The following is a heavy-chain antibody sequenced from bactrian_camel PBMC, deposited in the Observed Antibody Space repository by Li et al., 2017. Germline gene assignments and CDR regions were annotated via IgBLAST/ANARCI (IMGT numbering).Heavy chain of an antibody. Sequence: VQLVESGGGSVQAGGSLRLSCAASGFAFSTYSMGWFRQSPVPGKEREGIAAIDSDGMTSYADSVTGRFTISRDNSKSTLYLQMNSLKSEDTATYYCAKELGSTLAGSGRSPGTQVTVS. CDR2: IDSDGMT. J-gene: IGHJ4*01. CDR1: GFAFSTYS. D-gene: IGHD6*01. V-gene: IGHV3S67*01.